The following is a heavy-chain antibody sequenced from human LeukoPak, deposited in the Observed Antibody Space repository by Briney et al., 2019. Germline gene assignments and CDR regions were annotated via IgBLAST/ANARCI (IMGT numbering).Heavy chain of an antibody. CDR3: ARGTGDLDY. J-gene: IGHJ4*02. D-gene: IGHD7-27*01. V-gene: IGHV1-8*02. Sequence: GASVKVSCKASGYTFTNYFMHWVRQATGQGLEWMGWMNPNSGNTGYAQKFQGRVTMTRNTSISTAYMELSSLRSEDTAVYYCARGTGDLDYWGQGTLVTVSS. CDR1: GYTFTNYF. CDR2: MNPNSGNT.